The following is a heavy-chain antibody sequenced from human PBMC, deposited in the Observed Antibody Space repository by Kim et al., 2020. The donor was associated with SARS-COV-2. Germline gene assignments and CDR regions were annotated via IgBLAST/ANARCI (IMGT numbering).Heavy chain of an antibody. V-gene: IGHV4-39*01. CDR2: VYYSGST. D-gene: IGHD3-10*01. CDR3: ARRYRGISGSPLN. Sequence: SETLSLTCTVSGGSISSNSYYWGWIRQPPGKGLEWIGSVYYSGSTYYNPSLKSRVTISVDTSKNQFSLNLSSVTAADTAVYYCARRYRGISGSPLNWGQGTLVTVSS. CDR1: GGSISSNSYY. J-gene: IGHJ4*02.